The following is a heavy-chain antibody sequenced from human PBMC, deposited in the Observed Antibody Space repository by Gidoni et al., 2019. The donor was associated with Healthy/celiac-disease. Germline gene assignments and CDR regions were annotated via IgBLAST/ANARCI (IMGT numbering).Heavy chain of an antibody. D-gene: IGHD1-26*01. CDR2: IRSSSSYI. Sequence: EVQLVESGGGLVKPGGSLRLSCAASGFTFSSYSMNWVRQAQGKGLEGVSSIRSSSSYIYYADSVKGRFTISRDNAKNSLYLQMNSLRAEDTAVYYCARARGAAGFDYWGQGTLVTVSS. CDR1: GFTFSSYS. CDR3: ARARGAAGFDY. V-gene: IGHV3-21*01. J-gene: IGHJ4*02.